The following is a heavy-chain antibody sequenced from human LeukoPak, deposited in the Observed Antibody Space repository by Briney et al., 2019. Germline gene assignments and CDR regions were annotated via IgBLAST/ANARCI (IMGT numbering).Heavy chain of an antibody. Sequence: PSETLSLTCTVSGGSISSYYWSWIRQPPGKGLEWIGYIYYSGSTNYNPSLKSRVTISVDTSKNQFSLKLSSVTAADTAVYYCARDRSPAFDIWGQGTMVTVSS. CDR3: ARDRSPAFDI. V-gene: IGHV4-59*01. J-gene: IGHJ3*02. CDR2: IYYSGST. CDR1: GGSISSYY.